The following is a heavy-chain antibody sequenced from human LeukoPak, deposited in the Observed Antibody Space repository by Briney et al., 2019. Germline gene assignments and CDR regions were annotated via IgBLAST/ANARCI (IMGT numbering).Heavy chain of an antibody. J-gene: IGHJ6*02. Sequence: SETLSLTCTVSGGSISSGSYYWSWIRQPAGKGLEWIGRIYTSGSTNYNPSLKSRVTISVDTSKNQFSLKLSSVTAADTAVYYCARYHSFDWLLPRRPYYYYGMDVWGQGTTVTVSS. CDR1: GGSISSGSYY. CDR3: ARYHSFDWLLPRRPYYYYGMDV. D-gene: IGHD3-9*01. V-gene: IGHV4-61*02. CDR2: IYTSGST.